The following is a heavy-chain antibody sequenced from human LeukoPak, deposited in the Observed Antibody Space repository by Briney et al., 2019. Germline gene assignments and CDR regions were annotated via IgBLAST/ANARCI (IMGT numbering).Heavy chain of an antibody. V-gene: IGHV3-66*01. CDR3: AFGRYPFDY. Sequence: GGSLRLSCAASGFTVSDYYMSWVRQAPGKGLEWVSLIHSGGTIYYTDSVKGRFTISRDNSKNTLYLQMNSLTIEDTAVYYCAFGRYPFDYWGQGTLVTVSS. D-gene: IGHD3-16*02. CDR2: IHSGGTI. J-gene: IGHJ4*02. CDR1: GFTVSDYY.